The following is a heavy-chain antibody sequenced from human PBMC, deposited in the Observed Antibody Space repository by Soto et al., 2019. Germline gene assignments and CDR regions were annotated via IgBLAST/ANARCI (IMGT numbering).Heavy chain of an antibody. CDR2: ISYDGSNK. J-gene: IGHJ6*02. CDR1: GFTFSSYG. Sequence: GGSLRLSSAASGFTFSSYGMHWVRQAPGKGLEWVAVISYDGSNKYYADSVKGRFTISRDNSKNTLYLQMNSLRAEDTAVYYCAQRGSYYYGMDVWGQGTTVTVSS. D-gene: IGHD3-10*01. V-gene: IGHV3-30*18. CDR3: AQRGSYYYGMDV.